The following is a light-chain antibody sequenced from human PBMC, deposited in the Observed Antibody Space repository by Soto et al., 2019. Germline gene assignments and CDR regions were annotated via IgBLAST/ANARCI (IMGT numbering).Light chain of an antibody. J-gene: IGKJ1*01. CDR1: QSVSSK. V-gene: IGKV3-15*01. CDR3: QQYNSWLWT. Sequence: EIVMTQSPATLSVSPGGGATLSCRASQSVSSKLAWYQQKPGQAPRLLIYGASTRATGIPARFSGSGSGTEFTLIISSLQSEDSAVYYCQQYNSWLWTFGQGTKVHI. CDR2: GAS.